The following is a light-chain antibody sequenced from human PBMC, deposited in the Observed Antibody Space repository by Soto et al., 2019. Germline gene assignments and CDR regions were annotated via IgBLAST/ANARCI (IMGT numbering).Light chain of an antibody. Sequence: QPVLTQPPSASGTPGQRVTISCSGSSSNIGSETVNWYQQVPGTAPKLLIYANNQRPSGVPDRFSVSKSGTSASLAIGGLQSEDEADYYYAAWDDSLKGWVFGGGTKLTVL. CDR3: AAWDDSLKGWV. V-gene: IGLV1-44*01. CDR2: ANN. CDR1: SSNIGSET. J-gene: IGLJ3*02.